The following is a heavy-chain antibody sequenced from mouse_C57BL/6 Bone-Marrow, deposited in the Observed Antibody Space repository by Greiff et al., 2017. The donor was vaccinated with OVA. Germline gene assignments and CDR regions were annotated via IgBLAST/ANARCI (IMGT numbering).Heavy chain of an antibody. V-gene: IGHV10-3*01. CDR2: IRSKSSNYAT. Sequence: EVKLVESGGGLVQPKGSLKLSCAASGFTFNTYAMHWVRQAPGKGLEWVARIRSKSSNYATYYADSVKDRFTISRDDSQSMLYLQMNNLKTEDTAMYYCVRGGRYDGFSWFAYWGQGTLVTVSA. D-gene: IGHD2-3*01. CDR1: GFTFNTYA. CDR3: VRGGRYDGFSWFAY. J-gene: IGHJ3*01.